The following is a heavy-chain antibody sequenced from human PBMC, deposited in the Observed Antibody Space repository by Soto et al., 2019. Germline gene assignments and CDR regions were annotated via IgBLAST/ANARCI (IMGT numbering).Heavy chain of an antibody. D-gene: IGHD2-15*01. V-gene: IGHV1-69*01. J-gene: IGHJ5*02. CDR2: IIPIFGTA. CDR1: GGTFSSYA. Sequence: QVQLVQSGAEVKKPGSSVKVSCKASGGTFSSYAISWVRQAPGQWLDWLGGIIPIFGTANYAQKVQGRVTINADESTSAAEMELSSLSSEDTAVYDCAKDQNGVAAADDSTWLDPLCQGTLVTVSS. CDR3: AKDQNGVAAADDSTWLDP.